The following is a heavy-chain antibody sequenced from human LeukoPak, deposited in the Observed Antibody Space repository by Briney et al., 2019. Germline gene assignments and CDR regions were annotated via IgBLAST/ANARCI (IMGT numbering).Heavy chain of an antibody. CDR3: AKDKSFTIFGVVIPLGYYMDV. Sequence: PGGSLRLSCAASGFTFSTYWMSWVRQAPGKGLEWVANIHQDGNEKYYVDSVKGRFTISRDNAKNSLYLQMNSLRAEDTAVYYCAKDKSFTIFGVVIPLGYYMDVWGKGTTVTVSS. D-gene: IGHD3-3*01. CDR1: GFTFSTYW. CDR2: IHQDGNEK. J-gene: IGHJ6*03. V-gene: IGHV3-7*01.